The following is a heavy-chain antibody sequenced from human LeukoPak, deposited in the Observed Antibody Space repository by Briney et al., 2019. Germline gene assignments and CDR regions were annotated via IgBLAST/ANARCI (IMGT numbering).Heavy chain of an antibody. CDR2: IYTSGST. Sequence: SETLSLTCTVSGGSISSYYWSWIRQPAGEGLEWIGRIYTSGSTNYNPSLKSRVTMSVDTSKNQFSLKLSSVTAADTAVYYCARDVLRFLEWLPTGPSWFDPWGQGTLVTVSS. CDR3: ARDVLRFLEWLPTGPSWFDP. V-gene: IGHV4-4*07. D-gene: IGHD3-3*01. J-gene: IGHJ5*02. CDR1: GGSISSYY.